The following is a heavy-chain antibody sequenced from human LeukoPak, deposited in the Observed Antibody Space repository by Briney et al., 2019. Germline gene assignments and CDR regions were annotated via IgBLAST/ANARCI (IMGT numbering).Heavy chain of an antibody. CDR2: IQDDGVEK. V-gene: IGHV3-7*03. J-gene: IGHJ5*02. D-gene: IGHD5-12*01. Sequence: GGSLRLSCAASGFNFSINWMTWVRQAPGKGLEWVANIQDDGVEKNYVESVKGRFIISRDNAKDSLFLQMSSLRDEDTAVYYCARGRGYPSVWFDPWGQGTLVTVSS. CDR1: GFNFSINW. CDR3: ARGRGYPSVWFDP.